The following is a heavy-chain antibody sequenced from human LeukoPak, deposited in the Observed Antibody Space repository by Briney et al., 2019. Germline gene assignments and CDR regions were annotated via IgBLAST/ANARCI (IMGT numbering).Heavy chain of an antibody. D-gene: IGHD2-2*02. J-gene: IGHJ6*03. CDR3: AREGIVVVPAAIRDYYYYYMDV. Sequence: GGSLRLSCAASGFAFSSYWMSWVRQAPGKGLEWVANIKQDGSEKYYVDSVKRRFTISRDNAKNSLYLQMNSLRAEDTAVYYCAREGIVVVPAAIRDYYYYYMDVWGKGTTVTVSS. V-gene: IGHV3-7*01. CDR2: IKQDGSEK. CDR1: GFAFSSYW.